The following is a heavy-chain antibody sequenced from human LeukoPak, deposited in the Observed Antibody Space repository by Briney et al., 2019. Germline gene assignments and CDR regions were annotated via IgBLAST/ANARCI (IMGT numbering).Heavy chain of an antibody. D-gene: IGHD2-2*02. CDR1: GYSFTSYG. J-gene: IGHJ6*02. Sequence: ASVKVSCKASGYSFTSYGITWVRQAPGQGLEWMGWINANNGDTNYAQNLQGRVTMTRNTSISTAYMELSSLRSEDTAVYYCARDGNGYCSSTSCYKDHYYGMDVWGQGTTVTVSS. CDR3: ARDGNGYCSSTSCYKDHYYGMDV. CDR2: INANNGDT. V-gene: IGHV1-18*01.